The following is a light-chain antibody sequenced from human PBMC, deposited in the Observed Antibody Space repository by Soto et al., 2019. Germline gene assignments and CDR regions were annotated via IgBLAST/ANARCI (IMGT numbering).Light chain of an antibody. CDR2: YDS. J-gene: IGLJ2*01. Sequence: SYELTQPPSVSVAPGKTARITCGGNNIGSKSVHWYQQKPGQAPVLVIYYDSDRPSGIPERFSGSNSGNTATLTISRVEAGDEADYYCQVWDSSSYVVFGGGTKDTVL. V-gene: IGLV3-21*04. CDR3: QVWDSSSYVV. CDR1: NIGSKS.